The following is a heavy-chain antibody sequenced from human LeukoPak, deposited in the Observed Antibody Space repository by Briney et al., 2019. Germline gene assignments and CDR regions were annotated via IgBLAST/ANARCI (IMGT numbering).Heavy chain of an antibody. CDR2: IYYSGST. CDR1: GGSISSYY. D-gene: IGHD4-23*01. J-gene: IGHJ4*02. Sequence: SETLSLTCTISGGSISSYYWSWIRQPPGKGLEWIGYIYYSGSTNYNPSLKSRVTISLDTSKNQISLKLSSVTAADTAVYYCARHTTVVPPHYFDYWGQGALVTVSS. V-gene: IGHV4-59*08. CDR3: ARHTTVVPPHYFDY.